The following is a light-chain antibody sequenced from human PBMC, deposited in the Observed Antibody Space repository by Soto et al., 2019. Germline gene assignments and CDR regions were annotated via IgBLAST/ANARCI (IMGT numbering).Light chain of an antibody. Sequence: DIQMTQSPSSISASVGDRVTVTCRSSQGISRWLAWYQQKPGEAPILLIYAASILQTGVPSRFSGSGSGTDFTLTISILQPEDFATYFCQQANSFPWTFGQGTKVDIK. J-gene: IGKJ1*01. V-gene: IGKV1-12*01. CDR3: QQANSFPWT. CDR1: QGISRW. CDR2: AAS.